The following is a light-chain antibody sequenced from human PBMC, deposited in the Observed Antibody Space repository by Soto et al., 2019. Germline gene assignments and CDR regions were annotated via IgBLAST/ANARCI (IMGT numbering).Light chain of an antibody. CDR3: QHNPSAPLT. CDR2: ATS. Sequence: EIVLTQSPATLSLSPGERATLSCGASQSIGNNYLAWYQQKPGLAPRLLIYATSTRATGIPDRFSGSGSGTDFTLSISRLELEDFAVYYCQHNPSAPLTF. CDR1: QSIGNNY. V-gene: IGKV3D-20*01. J-gene: IGKJ5*01.